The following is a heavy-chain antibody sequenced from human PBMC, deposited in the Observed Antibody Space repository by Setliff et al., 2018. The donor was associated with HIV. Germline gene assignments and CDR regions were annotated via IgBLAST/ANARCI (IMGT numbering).Heavy chain of an antibody. CDR3: ARENYYVIEY. CDR2: ISTSGANT. J-gene: IGHJ4*02. CDR1: GFTFSSYA. V-gene: IGHV3-23*01. Sequence: GGSLRLSCAASGFTFSSYAMSWVRQAPGKGLEWVSTISTSGANTYDADSMKGRFTISRDNSKNTLYLQMNSLTAEETAVYYCARENYYVIEYWGQGNLVTVSS. D-gene: IGHD3-10*02.